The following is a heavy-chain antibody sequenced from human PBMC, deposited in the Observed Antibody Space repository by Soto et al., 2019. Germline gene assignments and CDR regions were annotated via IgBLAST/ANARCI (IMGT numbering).Heavy chain of an antibody. CDR2: IYHSGST. D-gene: IGHD2-8*02. CDR3: ARDKITGLFDY. V-gene: IGHV4-4*02. J-gene: IGHJ4*02. Sequence: PSETLSLTCAVSGTSISSTFWWTWVRQPPGKGLEWIGEIYHSGSTKYNPSLKSRVTISVDKSNNQFSLKLTSVTAADTAVYYCARDKITGLFDYWGQGTLVTVSS. CDR1: GTSISSTFW.